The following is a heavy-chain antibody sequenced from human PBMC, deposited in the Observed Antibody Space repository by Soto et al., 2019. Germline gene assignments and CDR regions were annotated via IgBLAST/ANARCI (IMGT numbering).Heavy chain of an antibody. CDR1: GYSFTSYW. Sequence: GESLKISCKGSGYSFTSYWIGWVRQMPGKGLEWMGIIYPGDSDTRYSPSFQGQVTISADKSISTAYLQWSSLKASDTAMYYCARLIGTSFYYYGMDVWGQGTLVTVSS. CDR2: IYPGDSDT. J-gene: IGHJ6*02. D-gene: IGHD2-2*01. V-gene: IGHV5-51*01. CDR3: ARLIGTSFYYYGMDV.